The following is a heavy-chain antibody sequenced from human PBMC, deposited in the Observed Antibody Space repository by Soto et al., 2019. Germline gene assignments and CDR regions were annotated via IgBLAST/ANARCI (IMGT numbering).Heavy chain of an antibody. CDR1: GGSISSYF. CDR3: ARLNAGTTYYYYGMDV. CDR2: IHHSGST. V-gene: IGHV4-59*08. Sequence: PSETLSLTCTVSGGSISSYFWSWIRQPPGRGLEWIGHIHHSGSTNYNPSLKSRVTISVDTSKNQFSLKLSSVTAADTALYYCARLNAGTTYYYYGMDVWGQGTTVTVSS. D-gene: IGHD1-7*01. J-gene: IGHJ6*02.